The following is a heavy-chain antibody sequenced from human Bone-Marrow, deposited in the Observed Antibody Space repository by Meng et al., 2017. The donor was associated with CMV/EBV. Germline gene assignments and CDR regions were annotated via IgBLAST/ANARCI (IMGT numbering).Heavy chain of an antibody. CDR2: INPNSGGT. D-gene: IGHD2/OR15-2a*01. CDR1: GYTFTGYY. Sequence: ASVKVSCKASGYTFTGYYMHWVRQAPGQGLEWMGWINPNSGGTNYAQKLQGRVTMTRDTSTSIAYMELSSLRSGDTAVYYCARGQVQCSTINCHDYRFSGMDVWGQGTTVTVSS. CDR3: ARGQVQCSTINCHDYRFSGMDV. J-gene: IGHJ6*02. V-gene: IGHV1-2*02.